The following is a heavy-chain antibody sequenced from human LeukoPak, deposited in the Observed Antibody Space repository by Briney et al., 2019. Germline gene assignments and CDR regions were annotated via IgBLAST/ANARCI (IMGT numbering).Heavy chain of an antibody. Sequence: GGSLRLSCAASGFTFSSYAMSWVRQAPGKGLEWVGFIRSKAYGGTIEYAASVKDRFTISRDDSKSIAYLQMNSLKTEDTAVYWCSRGRQQLGYWGQGTQVTVSS. CDR3: SRGRQQLGY. CDR1: GFTFSSYA. D-gene: IGHD6-13*01. J-gene: IGHJ4*02. CDR2: IRSKAYGGTI. V-gene: IGHV3-49*04.